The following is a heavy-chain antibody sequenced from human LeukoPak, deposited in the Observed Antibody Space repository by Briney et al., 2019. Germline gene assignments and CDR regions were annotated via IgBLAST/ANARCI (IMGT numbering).Heavy chain of an antibody. D-gene: IGHD3-10*01. Sequence: SETLSPTCAVYGGGFSGYYWSWIRQPPGKGLGWIGGINHSGSTNYNPSLKSRVTISVDTSKNQFSLKLSSVTAADTAVYYCARHARGNGSGSKAGNIDYWGQGTLVTVSS. V-gene: IGHV4-34*01. CDR1: GGGFSGYY. J-gene: IGHJ4*02. CDR3: ARHARGNGSGSKAGNIDY. CDR2: INHSGST.